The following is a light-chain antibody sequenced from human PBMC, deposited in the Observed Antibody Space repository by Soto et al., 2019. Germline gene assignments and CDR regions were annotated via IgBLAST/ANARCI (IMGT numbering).Light chain of an antibody. V-gene: IGKV3-20*01. CDR2: DAS. CDR3: QQYGSSPLT. Sequence: EIVLTQSPGTLSLSPGERATLSCRASQSLSNTYLAWYQQKPGQAPRLLLYDASSRATGIPDRFSGSGSGTDFTLSMSRLEPEDYAVYYCQQYGSSPLTFGGGTKVEIK. J-gene: IGKJ4*01. CDR1: QSLSNTY.